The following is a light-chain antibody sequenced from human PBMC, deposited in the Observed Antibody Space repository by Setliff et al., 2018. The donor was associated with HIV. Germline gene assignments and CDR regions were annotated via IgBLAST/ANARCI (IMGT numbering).Light chain of an antibody. V-gene: IGLV2-14*01. CDR1: SSDVRAYNY. Sequence: QSVLTQPASVSGSPGQSITISCTGTSSDVRAYNYVSWYQQHPGKAPKLMIYDVNKRPSGVSHRFSGSKSGNTASLTISGLQPEDEADYSCSSYSSSNTYVVFGGGTQLTVL. J-gene: IGLJ2*01. CDR2: DVN. CDR3: SSYSSSNTYVV.